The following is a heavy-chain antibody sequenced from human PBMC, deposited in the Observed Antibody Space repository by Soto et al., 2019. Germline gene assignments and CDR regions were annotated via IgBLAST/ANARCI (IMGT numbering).Heavy chain of an antibody. CDR1: GDSISGSPYF. CDR2: IFYDGYT. J-gene: IGHJ4*02. Sequence: QVQLQESGPGLVMPSETLSLTCTVSGDSISGSPYFWGWIRQPPGKRLEWIGSIFYDGYTLYTPSLKSRVTIYVDTSKNKFSLKLTSVAAADTAIYFCARLQAAVPHYWGQGILVTVSS. V-gene: IGHV4-39*01. CDR3: ARLQAAVPHY. D-gene: IGHD6-13*01.